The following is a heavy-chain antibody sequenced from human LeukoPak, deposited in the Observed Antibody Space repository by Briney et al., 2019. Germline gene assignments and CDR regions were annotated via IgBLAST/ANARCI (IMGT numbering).Heavy chain of an antibody. Sequence: SQTLSLTCAISGDSVSSDSAAWNWIRQSPSRGLEWLGRTYFRSKWYNDYAVSVKSRIIINADTSKNHFSLQLNSVTPEDTAVYFCARNGIVTTYEAFGIWGQGTMVTVSS. CDR2: TYFRSKWYN. J-gene: IGHJ3*02. V-gene: IGHV6-1*01. D-gene: IGHD1-1*01. CDR3: ARNGIVTTYEAFGI. CDR1: GDSVSSDSAA.